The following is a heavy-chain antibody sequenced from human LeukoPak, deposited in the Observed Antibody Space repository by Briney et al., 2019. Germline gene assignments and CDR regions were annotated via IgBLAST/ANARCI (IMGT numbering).Heavy chain of an antibody. CDR1: GYTFTSYG. J-gene: IGHJ6*02. Sequence: ASVKVSCKASGYTFTSYGISWVRQAPGQGLEWMGWISAYNGNTNYAQKLQGRVTMATDTSTSTAYMELRSLRSDDTAVYYCARDYDSAPDYGSGSYYHLYYYGMDVWGQGTTVTVSS. CDR2: ISAYNGNT. CDR3: ARDYDSAPDYGSGSYYHLYYYGMDV. D-gene: IGHD3-10*01. V-gene: IGHV1-18*01.